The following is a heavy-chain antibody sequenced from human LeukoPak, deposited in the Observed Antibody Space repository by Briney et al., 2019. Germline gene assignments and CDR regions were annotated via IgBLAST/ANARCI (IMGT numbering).Heavy chain of an antibody. CDR1: GYTFTGYY. Sequence: ASVKVSCKASGYTFTGYYMHWVRQAPGQGLEWMGRINPNSGGTNYAQKFQGRVTMTRDTSISTAYMELSRLRSDDTAVYYCAREGKYCSSTSCYTTFDYWGQGTLVTVSS. J-gene: IGHJ4*02. V-gene: IGHV1-2*06. D-gene: IGHD2-2*02. CDR3: AREGKYCSSTSCYTTFDY. CDR2: INPNSGGT.